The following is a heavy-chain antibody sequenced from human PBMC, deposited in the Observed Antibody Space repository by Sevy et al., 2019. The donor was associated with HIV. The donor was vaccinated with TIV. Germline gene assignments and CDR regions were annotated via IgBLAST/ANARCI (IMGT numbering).Heavy chain of an antibody. CDR3: ARAVVVPAAIRGDWFDP. D-gene: IGHD2-2*02. J-gene: IGHJ5*02. Sequence: ASVKVSCKASGYTFTSYGISWVRQAPGQGLEWMGWISAYNGNTNYAQKLQGRVTMTTDTSTSTAYMELRSLRSDDTAVYYCARAVVVPAAIRGDWFDPWGQRTLVTVSS. V-gene: IGHV1-18*01. CDR2: ISAYNGNT. CDR1: GYTFTSYG.